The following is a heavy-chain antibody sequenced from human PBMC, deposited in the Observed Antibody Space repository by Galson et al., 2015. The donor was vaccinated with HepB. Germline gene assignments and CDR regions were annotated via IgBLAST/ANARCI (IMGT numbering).Heavy chain of an antibody. D-gene: IGHD3-3*01. V-gene: IGHV3-23*01. CDR3: AKSYYDFWSGYPHYFDD. Sequence: SLRLSCAASGFTFKNYAMTWVRQVPGKGLEWVSIISGSGGTTHYVDSVQGRFSISRDNSKNTLYLQMNSLRVEDTAVYYCAKSYYDFWSGYPHYFDDWGQGTLVTVSS. J-gene: IGHJ4*02. CDR1: GFTFKNYA. CDR2: ISGSGGTT.